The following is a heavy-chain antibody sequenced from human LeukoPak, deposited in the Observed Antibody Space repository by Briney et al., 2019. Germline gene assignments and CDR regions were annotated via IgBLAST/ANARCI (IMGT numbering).Heavy chain of an antibody. J-gene: IGHJ6*02. CDR3: ARVLSYYYYYGMDV. Sequence: SETLSLTCAVYGGSFSGYYWSWIRQPPGKGLERIGEINHSGSTNYNPSLKSRVTISVDTSKNQFSLKLSSVTAADTAVYYCARVLSYYYYYGMDVWGQGTTVTVSS. V-gene: IGHV4-34*01. CDR2: INHSGST. CDR1: GGSFSGYY.